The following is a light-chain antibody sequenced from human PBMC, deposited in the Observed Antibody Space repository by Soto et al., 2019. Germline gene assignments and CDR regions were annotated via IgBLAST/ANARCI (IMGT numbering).Light chain of an antibody. CDR3: SSYTSSSTLYV. V-gene: IGLV2-14*01. J-gene: IGLJ1*01. CDR2: EVN. CDR1: SSDVGGYTY. Sequence: ALTHPASVSGSPRQSITISCTGASSDVGGYTYVSWYQQHPGKAPKLMIYEVNNRPSGVSNRFSGSKSGNTASLTISGLQAEDEADYYCSSYTSSSTLYVFGTGTKVTVL.